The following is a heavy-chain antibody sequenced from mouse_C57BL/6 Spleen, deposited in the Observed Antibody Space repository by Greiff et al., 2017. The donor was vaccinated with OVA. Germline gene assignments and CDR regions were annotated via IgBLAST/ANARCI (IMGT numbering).Heavy chain of an antibody. Sequence: QVQLQQPGAELVKPGASVKMSCKASGYTFTSYWITWVKQRPGQGLEWIGDIYPGSGSTNYNEKFKSKATLTVDTSSSTAYMQLSSLTSEDSAVYYCARGGADRWLAFDYWGQGTTLTVSS. CDR2: IYPGSGST. D-gene: IGHD2-3*01. CDR1: GYTFTSYW. V-gene: IGHV1-55*01. J-gene: IGHJ2*01. CDR3: ARGGADRWLAFDY.